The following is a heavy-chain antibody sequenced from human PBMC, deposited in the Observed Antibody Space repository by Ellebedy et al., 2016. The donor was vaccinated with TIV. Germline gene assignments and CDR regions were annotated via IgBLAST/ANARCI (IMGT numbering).Heavy chain of an antibody. CDR1: GFTFSTYT. J-gene: IGHJ4*02. V-gene: IGHV3-48*01. Sequence: GGSLRLXCAASGFTFSTYTMNWVRQAPGKGLEWISYISSSSSAIYYADSVKGRFTISRDNARNSLYLQMNSLRAEDTAVYYCATQKLGHFDYWGQGTLVTVSS. CDR2: ISSSSSAI. CDR3: ATQKLGHFDY. D-gene: IGHD7-27*01.